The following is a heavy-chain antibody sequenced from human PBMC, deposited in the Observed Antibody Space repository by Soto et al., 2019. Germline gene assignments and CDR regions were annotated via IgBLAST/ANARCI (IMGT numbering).Heavy chain of an antibody. J-gene: IGHJ6*02. D-gene: IGHD3-3*01. CDR1: GYTFTSYD. Sequence: ASVKVSCKASGYTFTSYDINWVRQATGQGLEWMGWMNPNSGNTGYAQKFQGRVTMTRNTSISTAYMELSSLRSEDTAVYYCARGDYDLWSGLPYYYYYGMDVWGQGXTVTVSS. CDR3: ARGDYDLWSGLPYYYYYGMDV. CDR2: MNPNSGNT. V-gene: IGHV1-8*01.